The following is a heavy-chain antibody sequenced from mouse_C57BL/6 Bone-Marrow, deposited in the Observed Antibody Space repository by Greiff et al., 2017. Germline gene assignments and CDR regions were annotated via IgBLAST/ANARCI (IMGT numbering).Heavy chain of an antibody. CDR2: ISSGGSYT. Sequence: DVMLVESGGDLVKPGGSLKLSCAASGFTFSSYGMSWFRQTPDKRLEWVATISSGGSYTYYPDSVTGRFTISRDNAKNTLYLQMSSLKSEDTAMYYCARHRLRLFAYWGQGTLVTVSA. J-gene: IGHJ3*01. V-gene: IGHV5-6*02. D-gene: IGHD2-4*01. CDR3: ARHRLRLFAY. CDR1: GFTFSSYG.